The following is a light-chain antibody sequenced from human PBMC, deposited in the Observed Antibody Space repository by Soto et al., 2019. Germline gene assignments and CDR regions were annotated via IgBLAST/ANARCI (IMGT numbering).Light chain of an antibody. CDR1: QRISNW. Sequence: DIQMTRSPSTLSASVGDRVTITCRASQRISNWLAWYQQKPGKAPKLLIYRASTLQSGCPSRFSGSGSGTEFTLTISSLQPDDFATYFCQHYNSYSCTFGPGTKVDVK. V-gene: IGKV1-5*03. J-gene: IGKJ3*01. CDR3: QHYNSYSCT. CDR2: RAS.